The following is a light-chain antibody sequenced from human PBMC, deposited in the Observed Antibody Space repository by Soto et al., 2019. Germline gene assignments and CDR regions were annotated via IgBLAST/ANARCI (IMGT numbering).Light chain of an antibody. Sequence: QSVLTQPHSASGTPGQRVTISCSGSSSKIGTSSVHWFQQLRGTAPKLLISTTNQRPSGVPERFSGSKSGTSASLAISGIQSEDEADYYCAAWDASLNGHVFGTRTKVTVL. CDR1: SSKIGTSS. J-gene: IGLJ1*01. CDR3: AAWDASLNGHV. CDR2: TTN. V-gene: IGLV1-44*01.